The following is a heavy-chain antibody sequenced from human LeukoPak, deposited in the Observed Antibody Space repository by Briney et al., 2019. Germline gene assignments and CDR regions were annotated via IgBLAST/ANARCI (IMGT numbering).Heavy chain of an antibody. CDR3: ARRSSPTATSGVGFDP. J-gene: IGHJ5*02. CDR1: GGSFSGYY. D-gene: IGHD2-2*01. Sequence: PSETLSLTCAVYGGSFSGYYWSWIRQPPGKGLEWIGGINHSGSTNYNPSLKSRVTISVDTSKNQFSLKLSSVTAADTAVYYCARRSSPTATSGVGFDPWGQGTLVTVSS. CDR2: INHSGST. V-gene: IGHV4-34*01.